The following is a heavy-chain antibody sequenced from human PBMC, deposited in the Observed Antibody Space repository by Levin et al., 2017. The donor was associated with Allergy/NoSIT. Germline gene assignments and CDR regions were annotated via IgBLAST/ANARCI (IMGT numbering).Heavy chain of an antibody. CDR1: GFTFSSYW. Sequence: GESLKISCAASGFTFSSYWMHWVRQAPGKGLVWVSRINSDGSSTSYADSVKGRFTISRDNAKNTLYLQMNSLRAEDTAVYYCARVGGYAALGGYWGQGTLVTVSS. CDR2: INSDGSST. D-gene: IGHD5-12*01. V-gene: IGHV3-74*01. J-gene: IGHJ4*02. CDR3: ARVGGYAALGGY.